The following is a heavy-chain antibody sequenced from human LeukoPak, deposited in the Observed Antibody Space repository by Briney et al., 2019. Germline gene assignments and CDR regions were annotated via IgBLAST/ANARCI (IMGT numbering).Heavy chain of an antibody. CDR2: IYYSGST. D-gene: IGHD2-2*01. J-gene: IGHJ4*02. Sequence: KPSETLSLTCTVSGGSISSSSYYWGWIRQPPGKGLEWIGSIYYSGSTYYNPSLKSRVTISVDTSKNQFSLKLSSVTAADTAVYYCARHIMHAAMPAQYFDYWGQGTLVTVSS. CDR3: ARHIMHAAMPAQYFDY. CDR1: GGSISSSSYY. V-gene: IGHV4-39*01.